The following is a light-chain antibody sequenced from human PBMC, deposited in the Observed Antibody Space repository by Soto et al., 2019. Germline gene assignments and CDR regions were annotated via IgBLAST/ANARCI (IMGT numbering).Light chain of an antibody. CDR2: GAS. CDR1: QSVSTSY. V-gene: IGKV3-20*01. CDR3: QQYGSSRRT. Sequence: DIVLTQSPGTLSLSPGDRVTLSCRASQSVSTSYLAWYQQKPGQAPRLLIYGASSRATGIPDRFSGSGSGTDFTLTISGLQPEDFAVYYCQQYGSSRRTFGQGTKVDIK. J-gene: IGKJ1*01.